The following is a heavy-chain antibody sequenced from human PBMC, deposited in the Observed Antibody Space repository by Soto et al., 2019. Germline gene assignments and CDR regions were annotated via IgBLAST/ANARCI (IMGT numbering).Heavy chain of an antibody. CDR1: GGSFSGYS. Sequence: PSETLSLTCTVSGGSFSGYSWSWIRQPPGKGLEWIGYIYYNGSSNCNPSLKSRVTISLDTSKNQFSLKLNSVTAADTAVYYCASIYCTGGSCFESYWGQGTLVTVSS. CDR3: ASIYCTGGSCFESY. D-gene: IGHD2-15*01. CDR2: IYYNGSS. V-gene: IGHV4-59*01. J-gene: IGHJ4*02.